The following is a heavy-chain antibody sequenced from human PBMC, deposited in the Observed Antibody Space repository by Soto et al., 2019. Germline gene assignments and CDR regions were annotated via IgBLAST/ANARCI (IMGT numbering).Heavy chain of an antibody. CDR1: GFTFTSSA. CDR3: AADYGDVPAFDT. V-gene: IGHV1-58*01. D-gene: IGHD4-17*01. J-gene: IGHJ3*02. Sequence: ASVKVSCKASGFTFTSSAVQWVRQARGQRLEWIGWIVVGSGNTNYAQKFQERVTITRDMSTSTAYMELSSLRSEDTAVYYCAADYGDVPAFDTWGQGTMVTVSS. CDR2: IVVGSGNT.